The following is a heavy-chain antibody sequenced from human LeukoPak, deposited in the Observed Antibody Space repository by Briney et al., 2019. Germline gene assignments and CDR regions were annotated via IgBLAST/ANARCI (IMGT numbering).Heavy chain of an antibody. CDR2: INPSGGST. V-gene: IGHV1-46*01. CDR3: ALSSGYFRSFDY. D-gene: IGHD3-22*01. J-gene: IGHJ4*02. CDR1: GYTFTSYY. Sequence: ASVKVSCKAAGYTFTSYYMHGVRQAPGQGLEWMGIINPSGGSTSYAQKFQGRVTMTRDMSTSTVYMELSSLRSEDTAVYYCALSSGYFRSFDYWGQGTLVTVSS.